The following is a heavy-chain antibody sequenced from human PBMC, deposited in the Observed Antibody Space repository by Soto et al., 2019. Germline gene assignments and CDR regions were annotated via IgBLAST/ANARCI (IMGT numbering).Heavy chain of an antibody. CDR2: AYYRSKWYN. CDR1: GDSVSSNSVA. J-gene: IGHJ4*02. CDR3: ARLTPQWPYLDY. V-gene: IGHV6-1*01. D-gene: IGHD6-19*01. Sequence: PSQTLSLTCAISGDSVSSNSVAWNWIRQSPSRGLEWLGRAYYRSKWYNDYAVSVKSRITINPDTSKNQFSLNLSSVTAADTAVYFCARLTPQWPYLDYWGQGTLVTVSS.